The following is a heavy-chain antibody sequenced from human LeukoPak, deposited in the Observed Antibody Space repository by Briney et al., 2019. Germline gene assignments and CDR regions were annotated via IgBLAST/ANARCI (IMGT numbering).Heavy chain of an antibody. CDR3: AREGYYYDSSGYSSYYFDY. CDR1: GGSICSGDYY. D-gene: IGHD3-22*01. J-gene: IGHJ4*02. Sequence: SETLSLTCTVSGGSICSGDYYWSWIRQPPGKGLEWIGYIYYSGSTYYNPSLKSRVTISVDTSKNQFSLKLSSVTAADTAVYYCAREGYYYDSSGYSSYYFDYWGQGTLVTVSS. CDR2: IYYSGST. V-gene: IGHV4-30-4*01.